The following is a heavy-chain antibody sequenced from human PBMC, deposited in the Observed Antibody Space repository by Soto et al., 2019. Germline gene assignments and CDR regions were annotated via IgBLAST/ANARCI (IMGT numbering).Heavy chain of an antibody. CDR2: IYYSGST. CDR3: AREGVDTANYGMDV. CDR1: GGSVSSGSYY. J-gene: IGHJ6*02. Sequence: SETLSLTCTVSGGSVSSGSYYWSWIRQPPGKGLEWIGYIYYSGSTNYNPSLKSRVTISVDTSKDQFSLKLSSVTAADTAVYYCAREGVDTANYGMDVWGQGTTVTVSS. V-gene: IGHV4-61*01. D-gene: IGHD5-18*01.